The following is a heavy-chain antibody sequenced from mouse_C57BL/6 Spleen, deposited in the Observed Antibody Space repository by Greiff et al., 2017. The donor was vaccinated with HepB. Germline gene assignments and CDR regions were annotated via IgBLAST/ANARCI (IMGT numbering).Heavy chain of an antibody. V-gene: IGHV1-64*01. CDR1: GYTFTSYW. CDR2: IHPNSGST. D-gene: IGHD1-1*01. J-gene: IGHJ2*01. CDR3: ARYNYGSSYSYFDD. Sequence: VQLQQPGAELVKPGASVKLSCKASGYTFTSYWMHWVKQRPGQGLEWIGMIHPNSGSTNYNEKFKSKATLTVDKSSSTAYMQLSSLTSEDSAVYYCARYNYGSSYSYFDDWGQGTTLTVSS.